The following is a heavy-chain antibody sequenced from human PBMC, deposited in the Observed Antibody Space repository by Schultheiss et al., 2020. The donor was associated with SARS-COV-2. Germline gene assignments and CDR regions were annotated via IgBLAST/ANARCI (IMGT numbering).Heavy chain of an antibody. V-gene: IGHV4-34*01. CDR3: ARDLGNDQQLAPDY. D-gene: IGHD6-6*01. J-gene: IGHJ4*02. CDR2: INHSGST. CDR1: GGSFSGYY. Sequence: SETLSLTCAVYGGSFSGYYWSWIRQPPGKGLEWIGEINHSGSTNYNPSLKSRVTISVDTSKNQFSLKLSSVTAADTAVYYCARDLGNDQQLAPDYWGQGTLVTVSS.